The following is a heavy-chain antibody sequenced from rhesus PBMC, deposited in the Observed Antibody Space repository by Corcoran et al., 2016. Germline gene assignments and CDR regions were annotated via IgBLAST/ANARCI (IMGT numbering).Heavy chain of an antibody. Sequence: QVQLVQSGAEVKKPGSSVKVSCKASGYTFTDYYMHWVRQAPRQGLGWMGWINPYNGNTKYARKSQGRVTMTRDTSPSTAYMELSSLRSEDTAVYYCAREGGQQLFYGLDSWGQGVVVTVSS. D-gene: IGHD6-43*01. V-gene: IGHV1S2*01. CDR1: GYTFTDYY. CDR3: AREGGQQLFYGLDS. J-gene: IGHJ6*01. CDR2: INPYNGNT.